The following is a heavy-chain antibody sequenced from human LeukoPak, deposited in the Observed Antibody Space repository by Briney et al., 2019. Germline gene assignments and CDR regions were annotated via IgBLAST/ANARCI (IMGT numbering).Heavy chain of an antibody. J-gene: IGHJ5*02. CDR2: INHSGST. V-gene: IGHV4-34*01. CDR3: ARGRPPKQWLRRGFDP. D-gene: IGHD6-19*01. CDR1: GGSFSGYY. Sequence: PSETLSLTCAVYGGSFSGYYWSWIRQPPGKGLEWIGEINHSGSTNYNPSLKSRVTISVDTSKNQFSLKLSSVTAADTAVYYCARGRPPKQWLRRGFDPWGQGTLVTVSS.